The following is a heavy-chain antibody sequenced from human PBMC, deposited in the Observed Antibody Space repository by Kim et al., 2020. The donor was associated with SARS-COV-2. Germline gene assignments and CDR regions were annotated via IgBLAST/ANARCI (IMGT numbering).Heavy chain of an antibody. CDR3: TTDTLAAVGPGVS. CDR2: IKSKTDGGTT. J-gene: IGHJ5*02. D-gene: IGHD6-13*01. CDR1: GFTFSNAW. Sequence: GGSLRLSCAASGFTFSNAWMSWVRQAPGKGLECVGRIKSKTDGGTTDYAAPVKGRFTISRDDSKNTLYLQMNSLKTEDTAVYYCTTDTLAAVGPGVSWGQGTLVTVSS. V-gene: IGHV3-15*01.